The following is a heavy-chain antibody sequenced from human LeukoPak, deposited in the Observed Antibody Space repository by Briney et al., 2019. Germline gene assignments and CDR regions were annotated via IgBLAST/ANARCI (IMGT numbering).Heavy chain of an antibody. D-gene: IGHD2-21*01. Sequence: SETLSLTCTVSGGSISSYYWSWIRQPPGKGLEWIGEINHSGSTNYNPSLKSRVTISVDTSKNQFSLKLSSVTAADTAVYYCANHGGYRGDGYYFDYWGQGTLVTVSS. CDR3: ANHGGYRGDGYYFDY. CDR1: GGSISSYY. V-gene: IGHV4-34*01. J-gene: IGHJ4*02. CDR2: INHSGST.